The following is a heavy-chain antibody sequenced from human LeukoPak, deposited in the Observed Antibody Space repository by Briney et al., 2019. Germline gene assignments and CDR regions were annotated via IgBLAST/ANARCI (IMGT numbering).Heavy chain of an antibody. CDR2: IIPIFGTT. CDR1: GGTLSSYA. Sequence: SVKVSRKTSGGTLSSYAISWVRQAPGQGLEWMGGIIPIFGTTNYARNFQGRVTITADESTSIAYMELSSLRSEDTAVYYCARGVRNSGSYYIDYWGQGTQVTVSS. J-gene: IGHJ4*02. V-gene: IGHV1-69*19. CDR3: ARGVRNSGSYYIDY. D-gene: IGHD1-26*01.